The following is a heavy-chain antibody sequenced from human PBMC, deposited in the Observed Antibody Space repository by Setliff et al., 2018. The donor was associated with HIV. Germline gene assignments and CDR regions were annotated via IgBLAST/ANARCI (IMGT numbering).Heavy chain of an antibody. V-gene: IGHV4-39*07. CDR2: IYYSGST. J-gene: IGHJ5*02. D-gene: IGHD6-13*01. Sequence: SETMSLTCTVSGGSIRSSIYYWGWVRQPPGKGLEWIGSIYYSGSTYYNPSLQSRLTISVDTSRNQFSLKLNSVTAADPAVYYCARGEQLVDNWFDPWGQGTLVTVSS. CDR3: ARGEQLVDNWFDP. CDR1: GGSIRSSIYY.